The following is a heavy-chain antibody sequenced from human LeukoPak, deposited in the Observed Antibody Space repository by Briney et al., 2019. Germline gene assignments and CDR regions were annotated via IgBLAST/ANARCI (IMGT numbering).Heavy chain of an antibody. D-gene: IGHD6-19*01. V-gene: IGHV6-1*01. J-gene: IGHJ3*02. CDR2: TYYRSKWTN. CDR3: VRDNKGIAVSAAFDI. CDR1: GDSVSSNTAT. Sequence: SQTLSLTCAISGDSVSSNTATWNWIRQSPSRGLEWLGRTYYRSKWTNDVAVSVKSRIKINPDTSKNQFSLHLNSVIPEDTAVYYCVRDNKGIAVSAAFDIWGQGTMVTVSS.